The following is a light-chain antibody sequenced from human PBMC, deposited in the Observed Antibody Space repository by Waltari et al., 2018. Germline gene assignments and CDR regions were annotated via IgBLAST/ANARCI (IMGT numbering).Light chain of an antibody. CDR1: QSIGRY. CDR3: QNHERLPAT. CDR2: AAS. V-gene: IGKV3-20*01. J-gene: IGKJ1*01. Sequence: EFVLTQSPGTLSFSPGERATLSCRAVQSIGRYLAWYQKKPAQAPRLLIYAASTRATGIPDRFSGSGSGTDFSLSISRLEPEDFAVYYCQNHERLPATFGQGTKVEIK.